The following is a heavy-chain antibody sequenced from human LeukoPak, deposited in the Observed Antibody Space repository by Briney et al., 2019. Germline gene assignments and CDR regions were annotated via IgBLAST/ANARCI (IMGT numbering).Heavy chain of an antibody. Sequence: SGPTLVNPTQTLTLTCTFSGFLLSTSGVGVGWIRQPPGKALEWLALIYWNDDKRYSPSLKSRLTISKDTSKNQVVLTMTNMDPVDTATYYCARSYSDYDYFNNWFDPWGQGTLVTVSS. D-gene: IGHD5-12*01. CDR2: IYWNDDK. J-gene: IGHJ5*02. CDR3: ARSYSDYDYFNNWFDP. V-gene: IGHV2-5*01. CDR1: GFLLSTSGVG.